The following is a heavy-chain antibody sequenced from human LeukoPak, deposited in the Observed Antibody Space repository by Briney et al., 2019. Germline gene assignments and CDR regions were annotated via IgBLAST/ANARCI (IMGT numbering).Heavy chain of an antibody. D-gene: IGHD6-13*01. CDR1: GFTFSSNY. V-gene: IGHV3-66*02. CDR3: ARARGQQLAFDY. Sequence: PGESLRLSCAASGFTFSSNYMSWVRQAPGKGLEWVSVIYSGGSTYYAASVKSRFTISRDNSKNTLYLQMNSLRAEDTAVYYCARARGQQLAFDYWGQGTRVSVSS. J-gene: IGHJ4*02. CDR2: IYSGGST.